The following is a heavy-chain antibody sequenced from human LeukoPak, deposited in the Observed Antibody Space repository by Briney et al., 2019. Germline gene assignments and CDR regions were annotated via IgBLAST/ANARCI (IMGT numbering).Heavy chain of an antibody. CDR1: GDSVSSNSVS. CDR2: TYYRSKWYN. Sequence: SQTLSLTCVISGDSVSSNSVSWNWIRQSPSRGLEWLGRTYYRSKWYNDYAVSVKSRITINPDTSKNQFSLQLNSVTPEDTAVYYCARTYKYYYGSGSSFDYWGQGTLVTVSS. CDR3: ARTYKYYYGSGSSFDY. V-gene: IGHV6-1*01. D-gene: IGHD3-10*01. J-gene: IGHJ4*02.